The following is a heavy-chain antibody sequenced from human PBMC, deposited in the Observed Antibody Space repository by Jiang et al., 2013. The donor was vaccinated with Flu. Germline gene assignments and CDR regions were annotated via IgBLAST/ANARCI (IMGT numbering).Heavy chain of an antibody. J-gene: IGHJ4*02. Sequence: PTQTLTLTCTFSGFSLSTTGAGVGWIRQPPGKALEWLALIYWDDDERYSPSLESRLTITKDTSKNQVVLTMTNMDPVDTATYYCAHLKRYCTNGVCRGGFGFWGQGTLVNVSS. D-gene: IGHD2-8*01. CDR1: GFSLSTTGAG. V-gene: IGHV2-5*02. CDR3: AHLKRYCTNGVCRGGFGF. CDR2: IYWDDDE.